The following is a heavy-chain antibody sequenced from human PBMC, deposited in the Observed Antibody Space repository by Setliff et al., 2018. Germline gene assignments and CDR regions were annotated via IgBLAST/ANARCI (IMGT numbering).Heavy chain of an antibody. Sequence: SGPTLVNPTQTLTLTCTFSGFSLSTSGVGVGWIRQPPGKALEWLALIYWDDDKRYSPSLKSRLTITKDTSKNQEVLTMTNMDPVDTATYYCAHRLPKTSAGGTAAFDIWGQGTMVTVSS. J-gene: IGHJ3*02. D-gene: IGHD6-13*01. CDR1: GFSLSTSGVG. CDR3: AHRLPKTSAGGTAAFDI. V-gene: IGHV2-5*02. CDR2: IYWDDDK.